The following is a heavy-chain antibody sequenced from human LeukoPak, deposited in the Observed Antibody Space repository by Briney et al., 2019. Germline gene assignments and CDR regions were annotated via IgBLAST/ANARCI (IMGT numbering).Heavy chain of an antibody. D-gene: IGHD3-10*02. Sequence: GGSLRLSCAASGFTFSSYEMNWVRQAPGKVLEWVSYISSSGSTIYYADSVKGRFTISRDNAKNSLYLQMNSLRAEDTAVYYCAELGITMIGGVWGKGTTVAISS. CDR1: GFTFSSYE. CDR2: ISSSGSTI. J-gene: IGHJ6*04. V-gene: IGHV3-48*03. CDR3: AELGITMIGGV.